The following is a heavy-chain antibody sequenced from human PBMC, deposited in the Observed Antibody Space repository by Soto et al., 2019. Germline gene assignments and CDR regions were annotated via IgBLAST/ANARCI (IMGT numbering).Heavy chain of an antibody. CDR1: GGTFSSYA. Sequence: VASVKVSYKASGGTFSSYAISWVRKAPGQGLELMGGIIPIFGTSNYAQKFQGRVTITADESTSTAYMELSSLRSEDTAVYYFARRKYYDFWSGEGPTCYYVMHVWGEVST. D-gene: IGHD3-3*01. V-gene: IGHV1-69*13. J-gene: IGHJ6*02. CDR2: IIPIFGTS. CDR3: ARRKYYDFWSGEGPTCYYVMHV.